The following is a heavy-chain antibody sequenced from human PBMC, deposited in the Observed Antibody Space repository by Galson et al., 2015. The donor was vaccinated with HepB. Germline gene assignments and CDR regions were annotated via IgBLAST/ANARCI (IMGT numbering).Heavy chain of an antibody. CDR2: IAPGGDT. Sequence: SLRLSCAASGFTFSSYDMYWVRQVSGKGLEWVSGIAPGGDTYYPGSVKGRFTISRENAKNSLYLEMNSLRAGDTAVYYCARASGWYYFDSWGQGTLVTVSS. CDR1: GFTFSSYD. V-gene: IGHV3-13*04. D-gene: IGHD6-19*01. J-gene: IGHJ4*02. CDR3: ARASGWYYFDS.